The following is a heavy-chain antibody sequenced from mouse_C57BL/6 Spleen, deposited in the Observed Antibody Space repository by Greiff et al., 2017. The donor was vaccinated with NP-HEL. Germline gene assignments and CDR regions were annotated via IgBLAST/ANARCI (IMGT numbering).Heavy chain of an antibody. V-gene: IGHV5-17*01. CDR3: ATPFHYGNYPFAY. J-gene: IGHJ3*01. Sequence: EVKLVKSGGGLVKPGGSLKLSCAASGFTFSDYGMHWVRQAPEKGLEWVAYISSGSSTIYYADTVKGRFTISRDNAKNTLFLQMTSLRSEDTAMYYCATPFHYGNYPFAYWGQGTLVTVSA. D-gene: IGHD2-1*01. CDR1: GFTFSDYG. CDR2: ISSGSSTI.